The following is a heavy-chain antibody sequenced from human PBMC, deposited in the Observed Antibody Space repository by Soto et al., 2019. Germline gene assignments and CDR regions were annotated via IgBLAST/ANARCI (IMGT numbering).Heavy chain of an antibody. CDR2: INHSGST. CDR1: GGSFSGYY. Sequence: SETLALTVTVYGGSFSGYYWSWIRQPPGKWLEWIGEINHSGSTNYDPALKSRGTVSVDTSKKQFSLKSSSVTAADTAVYYCAKCSGDTPYGMDVWSQGTTVTVSS. V-gene: IGHV4-34*01. J-gene: IGHJ6*02. D-gene: IGHD5-18*01. CDR3: AKCSGDTPYGMDV.